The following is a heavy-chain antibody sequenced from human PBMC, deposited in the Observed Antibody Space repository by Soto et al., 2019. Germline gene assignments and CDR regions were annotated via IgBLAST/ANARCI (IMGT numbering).Heavy chain of an antibody. V-gene: IGHV4-34*01. CDR3: ARGRGYCTNGVCYYYYGMDV. J-gene: IGHJ6*02. CDR2: INHSGST. D-gene: IGHD2-8*01. CDR1: GGSFRGYY. Sequence: PSETLSLTCAVYGGSFRGYYWSWIRQPPGKGLEWIGEINHSGSTNYNPSLKSRVTISVDTSKNQFSLKLSSVTAADTAVYYCARGRGYCTNGVCYYYYGMDVWGQGTTVTVSS.